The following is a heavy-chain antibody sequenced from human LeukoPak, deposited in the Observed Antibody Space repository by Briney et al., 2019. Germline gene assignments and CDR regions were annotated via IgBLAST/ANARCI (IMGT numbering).Heavy chain of an antibody. CDR1: GFTFSSYG. J-gene: IGHJ6*03. CDR2: IRYDGSNK. Sequence: GGSLRLSCAASGFTFSSYGMHWVRQAPGKGLEWVAFIRYDGSNKYYADSVKGRFTTSRDNSKNTLYLQMNSLRAEDTAVYYCAKQVVVPAASYYYMDVWGKGTTVTVSS. CDR3: AKQVVVPAASYYYMDV. D-gene: IGHD2-2*01. V-gene: IGHV3-30*02.